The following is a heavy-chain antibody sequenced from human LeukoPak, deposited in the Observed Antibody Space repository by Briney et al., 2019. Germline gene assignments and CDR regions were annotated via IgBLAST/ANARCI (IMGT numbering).Heavy chain of an antibody. V-gene: IGHV4-61*01. D-gene: IGHD2-2*01. CDR1: GGSVSSGSYY. J-gene: IGHJ5*02. CDR2: IYYSGST. Sequence: SETLSLTCTVSGGSVSSGSYYWSWIRQPPGKGLEWIGYIYYSGSTNYNPSLKSRVTISVDTSKNQFSLKLSSVTAADTAVYYCARVKFRCSSTSCYNWFDPWGQGTLVTVSS. CDR3: ARVKFRCSSTSCYNWFDP.